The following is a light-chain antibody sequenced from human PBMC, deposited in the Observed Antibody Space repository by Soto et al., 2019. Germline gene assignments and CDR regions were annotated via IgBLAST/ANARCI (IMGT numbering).Light chain of an antibody. CDR3: QQYHIWPPWT. Sequence: EIVITQSPDTLSLSPAEGSTRSCRVSQSIRSNLAWYKQRPGQAPRLLMYGASTRADGIPARFTGSGSGTEFTLTISSLQSEDFAVYYCQQYHIWPPWTSGQGTKVDIK. V-gene: IGKV3-15*01. CDR2: GAS. J-gene: IGKJ1*01. CDR1: QSIRSN.